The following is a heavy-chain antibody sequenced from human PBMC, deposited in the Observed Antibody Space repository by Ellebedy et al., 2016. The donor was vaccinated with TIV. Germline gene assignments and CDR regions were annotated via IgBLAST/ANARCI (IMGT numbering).Heavy chain of an antibody. Sequence: GESLKISXAASGFTFSSYWMSWVRQAPGKGLEWVANIKQDGSEKYYVDSVKGRFTISRDNAKNSLYLQMNSLRAEDTAVYYCARGAPLEYYYDSIDYWGQGTLVTVSS. D-gene: IGHD3-22*01. CDR2: IKQDGSEK. V-gene: IGHV3-7*04. CDR3: ARGAPLEYYYDSIDY. J-gene: IGHJ4*02. CDR1: GFTFSSYW.